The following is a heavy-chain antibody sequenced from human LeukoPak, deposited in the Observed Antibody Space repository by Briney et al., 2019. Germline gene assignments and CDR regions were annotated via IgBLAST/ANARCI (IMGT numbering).Heavy chain of an antibody. D-gene: IGHD7-27*01. CDR3: ARIPGDRPDD. V-gene: IGHV4-59*01. CDR1: GASMTSYY. J-gene: IGHJ4*02. CDR2: MYFGERT. Sequence: SETLSLTCTVSGASMTSYYWSWIRQPPGKGLGWVGYMYFGERTNYNPSLKSRATISIDTPKKQFSLNLKSVTAADTAVYYCARIPGDRPDDWGQGTLVTVS.